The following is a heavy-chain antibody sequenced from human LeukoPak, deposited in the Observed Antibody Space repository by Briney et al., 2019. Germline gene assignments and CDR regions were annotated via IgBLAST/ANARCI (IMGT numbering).Heavy chain of an antibody. Sequence: ASVKLSCKASGYIFTSYGITWGRQAPGQGLEWMGWISTYNGDTNYAQKLQGRGTMTTDTSTSTAYMDLRSLRSDDTAVYYCARDTGSSPGDYWGQGTLVTVSS. V-gene: IGHV1-18*01. CDR3: ARDTGSSPGDY. CDR1: GYIFTSYG. J-gene: IGHJ4*02. CDR2: ISTYNGDT. D-gene: IGHD1-26*01.